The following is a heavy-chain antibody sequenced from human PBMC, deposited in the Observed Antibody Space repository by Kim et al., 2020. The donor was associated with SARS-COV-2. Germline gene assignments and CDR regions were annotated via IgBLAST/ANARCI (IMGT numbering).Heavy chain of an antibody. CDR3: ARDPPKMATITTGDY. CDR2: INAGNGNT. CDR1: GYTFTSYA. V-gene: IGHV1-3*01. Sequence: ASVKVSCKASGYTFTSYAMHWVRQAPGQRLEWMGWINAGNGNTKYSQKFQGRVTITRDTSASTAYMELSSLRSEDTAVYYCARDPPKMATITTGDYWGQGTLVTVSS. D-gene: IGHD5-12*01. J-gene: IGHJ4*02.